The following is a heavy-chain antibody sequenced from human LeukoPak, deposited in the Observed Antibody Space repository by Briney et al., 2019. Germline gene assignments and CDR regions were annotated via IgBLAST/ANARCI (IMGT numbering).Heavy chain of an antibody. CDR3: ARGNRLYTSSWSSLAFDL. D-gene: IGHD6-19*01. CDR2: VNPNSGYT. Sequence: ASVKASCKASGYTFTNFDINWVRQATGQGLEWMGWVNPNSGYTGFAQKFRGRVTMTRSTSISTAYMELSSLTSEDTAVYYCARGNRLYTSSWSSLAFDLWGQGTKVTVSS. J-gene: IGHJ3*01. CDR1: GYTFTNFD. V-gene: IGHV1-8*02.